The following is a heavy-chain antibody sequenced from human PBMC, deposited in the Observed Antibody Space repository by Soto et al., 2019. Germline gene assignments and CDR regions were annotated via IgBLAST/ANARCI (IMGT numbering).Heavy chain of an antibody. Sequence: SVKVSCKACGGTFSSYAISWVRQAPGQGLEWMGGIIPIFGTANYAQKFQGRVTITADESTSTAYMELSSLRSEDTAVYYCARDTLPPASDYYYYYGMDVWGQGTTVTVSS. J-gene: IGHJ6*02. CDR2: IIPIFGTA. CDR1: GGTFSSYA. CDR3: ARDTLPPASDYYYYYGMDV. V-gene: IGHV1-69*13.